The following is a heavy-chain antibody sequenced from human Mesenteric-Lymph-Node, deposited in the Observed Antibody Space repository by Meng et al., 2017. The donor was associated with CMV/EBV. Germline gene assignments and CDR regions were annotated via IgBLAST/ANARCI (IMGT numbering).Heavy chain of an antibody. Sequence: ASVKVSCKASGYTFTGYYMHWVRQAPGQGLEWMGWINPNSGGTNYAQKFQGRVTITADKSTSTAYMELSSLRSEDTAVYYCARGGIAPRGSWFDPWGQGTLVTVSS. CDR2: INPNSGGT. J-gene: IGHJ5*02. V-gene: IGHV1-2*02. D-gene: IGHD6-6*01. CDR3: ARGGIAPRGSWFDP. CDR1: GYTFTGYY.